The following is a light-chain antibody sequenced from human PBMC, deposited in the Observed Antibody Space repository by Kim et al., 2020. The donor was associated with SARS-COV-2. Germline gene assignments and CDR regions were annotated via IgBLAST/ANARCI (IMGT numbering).Light chain of an antibody. CDR3: QQYNYWPPMYT. J-gene: IGKJ2*01. CDR2: GAS. CDR1: QSVTTN. Sequence: EILMTQSPATLCVSPGERATLSCRASQSVTTNLAWYQQQPGQAPRLLIDGASTRATGIPARFSGSGSGTEFTLTISSLQSEDFAVYYCQQYNYWPPMYTFGQGTKLEI. V-gene: IGKV3-15*01.